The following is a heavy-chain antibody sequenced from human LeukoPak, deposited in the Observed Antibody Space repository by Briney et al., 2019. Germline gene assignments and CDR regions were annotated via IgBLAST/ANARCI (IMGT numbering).Heavy chain of an antibody. Sequence: GASVKVSCKASGYTFTGYYIHWVRQAPGQGLGWMGWINPNSGGTNYAQKFQGRVTMTRDTSISTAYMELNRLRSDDTAVYYCARGSRIQLWLHEVLDYWGQGTLVTVSS. V-gene: IGHV1-2*02. CDR1: GYTFTGYY. J-gene: IGHJ4*02. CDR3: ARGSRIQLWLHEVLDY. CDR2: INPNSGGT. D-gene: IGHD5-18*01.